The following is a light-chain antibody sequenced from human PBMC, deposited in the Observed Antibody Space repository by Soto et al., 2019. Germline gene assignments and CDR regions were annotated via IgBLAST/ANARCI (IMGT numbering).Light chain of an antibody. J-gene: IGKJ1*01. Sequence: DIQMTQSPSSLSASVGDRVTITCRASQSIYNWLAWYQQKPGRAPELLFYDASSLQSGVPSRFSGSGSGTEFTLTISSLQTDDFATYYCQEYYSYWTFGQGTKVDIK. V-gene: IGKV1-5*01. CDR2: DAS. CDR1: QSIYNW. CDR3: QEYYSYWT.